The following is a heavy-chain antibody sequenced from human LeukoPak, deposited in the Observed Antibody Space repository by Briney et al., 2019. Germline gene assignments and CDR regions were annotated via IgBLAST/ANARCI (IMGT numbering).Heavy chain of an antibody. J-gene: IGHJ4*02. CDR2: ISGSGAST. CDR3: AKDQLYGSGSYYTMGIDY. Sequence: QPGGSLRLSCAASGFTFSSYAMSWVRQAPGKGLEWVSAISGSGASTYYADSVKGRFTISRDNSKNTLYLQMNSLRAEDTALYYCAKDQLYGSGSYYTMGIDYWGQGTLVTVSS. D-gene: IGHD3-10*01. CDR1: GFTFSSYA. V-gene: IGHV3-23*01.